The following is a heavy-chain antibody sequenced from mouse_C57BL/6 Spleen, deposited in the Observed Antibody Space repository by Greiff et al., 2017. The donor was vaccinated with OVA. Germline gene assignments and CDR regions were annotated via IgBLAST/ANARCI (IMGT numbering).Heavy chain of an antibody. V-gene: IGHV3-6*01. CDR2: ISYDGSN. CDR3: AREGGPTRGY. D-gene: IGHD2-10*01. Sequence: ESGPGLVKPSQSLSLTCSVTGYSITSGYYWNWIRQFPGNKLEWMGYISYDGSNNYNPSLKNRISITRDTSKNQFFLKLNSVTTEDTATYYCAREGGPTRGYWGQGTTLTVSS. CDR1: GYSITSGYY. J-gene: IGHJ2*01.